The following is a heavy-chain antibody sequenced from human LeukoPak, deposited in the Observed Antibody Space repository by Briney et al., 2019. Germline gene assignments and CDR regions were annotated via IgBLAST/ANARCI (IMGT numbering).Heavy chain of an antibody. CDR3: ARHNQYSSGEDWFDP. CDR1: GGSISSSSYY. D-gene: IGHD6-19*01. J-gene: IGHJ5*02. Sequence: SETLSLTCTVSGGSISSSSYYWGWIRQPPGKGLEWIGSIYYSGSTYYNPSLKSRVTISVDTSKNQFSLKLSSVTAADTAVYYCARHNQYSSGEDWFDPWGQGTLVTVSS. CDR2: IYYSGST. V-gene: IGHV4-39*01.